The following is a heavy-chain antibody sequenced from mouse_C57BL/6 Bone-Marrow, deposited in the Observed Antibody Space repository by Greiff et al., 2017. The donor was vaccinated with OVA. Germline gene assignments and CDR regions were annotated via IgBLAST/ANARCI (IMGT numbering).Heavy chain of an antibody. CDR2: IDPSDSYT. D-gene: IGHD2-3*01. Sequence: QVQLQQPGAELVMPGASVKLSCKASGYTFTSYWMHWVKQRPGQGLEWIGEIDPSDSYTNYTQKFKGKSTLTVDKSSSTAYMQLSSLTSEDSAVYYCARDGYYSWFAYWGQGTLVTVSA. J-gene: IGHJ3*01. CDR3: ARDGYYSWFAY. CDR1: GYTFTSYW. V-gene: IGHV1-69*01.